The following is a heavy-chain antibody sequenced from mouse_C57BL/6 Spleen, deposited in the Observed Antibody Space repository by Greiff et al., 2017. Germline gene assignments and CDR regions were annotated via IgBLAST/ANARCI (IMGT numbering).Heavy chain of an antibody. Sequence: EVKLMESGAELVKPGASVKLSCTASGFNIKDYYMHWVKQRTEQGLEWIGRIDPEDGETTYAPKFQGKATITADTSSNTAYLQLSSLTSEDTAVYYCALITTVVARGYWGQGTTLTVSS. CDR1: GFNIKDYY. CDR2: IDPEDGET. J-gene: IGHJ2*01. CDR3: ALITTVVARGY. V-gene: IGHV14-2*01. D-gene: IGHD1-1*01.